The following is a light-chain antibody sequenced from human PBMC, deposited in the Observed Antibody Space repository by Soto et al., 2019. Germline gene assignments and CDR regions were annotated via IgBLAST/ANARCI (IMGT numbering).Light chain of an antibody. CDR2: SNN. CDR1: SSNIGSNT. Sequence: SALTQPPSSSGTPGQRVTISCSGSSSNIGSNTVNWYQQLPGTAPKLLIYSNNQRPSGVPDRFSGSTSGTSASLAISGLQSEDEADYYCAAWDDSLNGYVFGTGTKV. V-gene: IGLV1-44*01. J-gene: IGLJ1*01. CDR3: AAWDDSLNGYV.